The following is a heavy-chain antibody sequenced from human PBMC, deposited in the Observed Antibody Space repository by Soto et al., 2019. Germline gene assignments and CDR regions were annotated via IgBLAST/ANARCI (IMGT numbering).Heavy chain of an antibody. V-gene: IGHV2-5*01. J-gene: IGHJ5*02. CDR2: IYWNDEK. D-gene: IGHD2-21*02. CDR1: GFSLSTSGVG. Sequence: QITLKASGPMLVKPTQTLTLTCTISGFSLSTSGVGVGWIRQPPGKALEWLALIYWNDEKRYRPSPRSRLTITKDNSKNQVVLKMTDMDPVDTATYYCAHRPAPLTDGGGWFDPWGQGTLVTVSS. CDR3: AHRPAPLTDGGGWFDP.